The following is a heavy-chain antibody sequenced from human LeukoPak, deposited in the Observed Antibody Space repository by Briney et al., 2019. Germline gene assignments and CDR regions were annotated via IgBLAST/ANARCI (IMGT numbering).Heavy chain of an antibody. CDR3: TSRGDGDYGDY. CDR2: IKSKASNYAT. Sequence: PGGSLTLSCAASGFTFSGYAMHWVRQASGKGLDGVGRIKSKASNYATAYGGSLKGRYTISRYDSENTAFLQTSSMKMDDTVVYYCTSRGDGDYGDYWGQGTLVTVSS. CDR1: GFTFSGYA. D-gene: IGHD4-17*01. J-gene: IGHJ4*02. V-gene: IGHV3-73*01.